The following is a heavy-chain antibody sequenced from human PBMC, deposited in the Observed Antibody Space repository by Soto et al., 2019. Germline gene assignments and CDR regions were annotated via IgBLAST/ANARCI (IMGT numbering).Heavy chain of an antibody. CDR2: IYYSGST. D-gene: IGHD6-6*01. Sequence: SETLSLTCTVSGGSISSGDYYWSWIRQPPGKGLEWIGYIYYSGSTYYNPSLKSRVTISVDTSKNQFSLKLSSVTAADTAVYYCAREVAARPGAFDIWGQGTMVTVSS. V-gene: IGHV4-30-4*01. CDR3: AREVAARPGAFDI. J-gene: IGHJ3*02. CDR1: GGSISSGDYY.